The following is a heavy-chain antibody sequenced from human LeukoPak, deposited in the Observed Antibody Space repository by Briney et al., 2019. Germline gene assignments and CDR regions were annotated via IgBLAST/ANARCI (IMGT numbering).Heavy chain of an antibody. Sequence: GGSLRLSCAASGFTFSSYWMNWVRQAPGMGLEWISYISSSSNPKYYAGSVKGRFTISRDNARNSLYLQMNSLRAKDTAVYYCARDNGGFDSWGQGTLVTVSS. V-gene: IGHV3-48*01. D-gene: IGHD4-23*01. CDR3: ARDNGGFDS. CDR2: ISSSSNPK. CDR1: GFTFSSYW. J-gene: IGHJ5*01.